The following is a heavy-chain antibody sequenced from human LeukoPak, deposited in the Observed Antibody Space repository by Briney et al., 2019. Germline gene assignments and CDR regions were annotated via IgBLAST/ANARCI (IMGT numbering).Heavy chain of an antibody. J-gene: IGHJ4*02. CDR1: GYTFTSYD. CDR2: MNPNSGNT. CDR3: ARVRLGYGDYGGY. Sequence: ASVKFSCKASGYTFTSYDINWMRQATGQGLEWMGWMNPNSGNTGYAQKFQGRVTMTRNTYISTAYMELSSLRSEDTAVYYCARVRLGYGDYGGYWGQGTLVTVSS. D-gene: IGHD4-17*01. V-gene: IGHV1-8*01.